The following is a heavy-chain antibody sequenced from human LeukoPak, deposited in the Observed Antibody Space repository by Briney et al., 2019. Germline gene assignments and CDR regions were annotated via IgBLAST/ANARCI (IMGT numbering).Heavy chain of an antibody. CDR1: GFTFTTYW. D-gene: IGHD6-19*01. J-gene: IGHJ4*02. CDR2: INGEGSST. CDR3: ARRTVAGSYDY. V-gene: IGHV3-74*01. Sequence: PGGPLRLSCAASGFTFTTYWMHWVRQAPGKGLVWVSRINGEGSSTAYADSVKGRFTISRDNADNTVYLQMNSLRVEDTAVYYCARRTVAGSYDYWGQGALVTVSS.